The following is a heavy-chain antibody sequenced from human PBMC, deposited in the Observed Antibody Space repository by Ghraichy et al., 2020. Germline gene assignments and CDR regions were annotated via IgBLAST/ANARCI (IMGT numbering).Heavy chain of an antibody. CDR3: AREQNIAVDTAMVTVDAFDI. V-gene: IGHV4-34*01. J-gene: IGHJ3*02. CDR1: GGSFSGYY. Sequence: SETLSLTCAVYGGSFSGYYWSWIRQPPGKGLEWIGEINHSGSTNYNPSLKSRVTISVDTSKNQFSLKLSSVTAADTAVYYCAREQNIAVDTAMVTVDAFDIWGQGTMVTVSS. D-gene: IGHD5-18*01. CDR2: INHSGST.